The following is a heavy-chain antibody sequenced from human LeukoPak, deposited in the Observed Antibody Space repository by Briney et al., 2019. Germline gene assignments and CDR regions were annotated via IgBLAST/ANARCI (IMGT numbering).Heavy chain of an antibody. J-gene: IGHJ4*02. CDR2: ISGSGGST. D-gene: IGHD2-2*01. CDR3: AKKRVLVVPAADFDY. CDR1: GFTFSNYG. Sequence: GGSLRLSCAASGFTFSNYGMNWVRQAPGRGLEWVSGISGSGGSTYYADSVKGRFTISRDNSKYTLYLQVNSLRAEDTAIYYCAKKRVLVVPAADFDYWGQGTLVTVS. V-gene: IGHV3-23*01.